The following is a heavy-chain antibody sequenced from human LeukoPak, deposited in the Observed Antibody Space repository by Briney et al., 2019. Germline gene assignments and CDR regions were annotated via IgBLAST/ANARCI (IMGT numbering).Heavy chain of an antibody. V-gene: IGHV3-7*01. Sequence: GGSLRLSCAASGFTFSSYWMSWVRQAPGKGLEWVANIKQDGSEKYYVDSVKGRFTISRDNAKNSLYLQMNSLRAEDTAVYYCAREWGKGYYDSSGNLWEWGQGTLVTVSS. CDR2: IKQDGSEK. J-gene: IGHJ4*02. D-gene: IGHD3-22*01. CDR1: GFTFSSYW. CDR3: AREWGKGYYDSSGNLWE.